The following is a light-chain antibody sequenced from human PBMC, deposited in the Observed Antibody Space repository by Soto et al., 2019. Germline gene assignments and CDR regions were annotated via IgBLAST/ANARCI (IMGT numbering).Light chain of an antibody. CDR2: EVS. CDR3: TSYTGDDFTFV. CDR1: SSDIGTYDY. V-gene: IGLV2-8*01. J-gene: IGLJ1*01. Sequence: QSALTQPPSASGSLGQSVTISCTGTSSDIGTYDYVSWYQQHPGRAPKLIIFEVSKRPLGVPDRFSGSKSGNTASLIVSGLQPGDEAEYHCTSYTGDDFTFVFGNGTKVTVL.